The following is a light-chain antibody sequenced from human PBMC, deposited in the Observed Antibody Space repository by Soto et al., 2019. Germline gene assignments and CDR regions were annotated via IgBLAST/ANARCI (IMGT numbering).Light chain of an antibody. CDR2: GAS. Sequence: EIVFTQSPGTLSLSPWEGATVSCRASHSVSRTYLAWYQQKPGQAPRLLMYGASDRATGTPGRFSGSGSGTDFTLTISGLEPEDSAVYYCQQFDDSVTFGQGTRLEI. CDR1: HSVSRTY. J-gene: IGKJ5*01. CDR3: QQFDDSVT. V-gene: IGKV3-20*01.